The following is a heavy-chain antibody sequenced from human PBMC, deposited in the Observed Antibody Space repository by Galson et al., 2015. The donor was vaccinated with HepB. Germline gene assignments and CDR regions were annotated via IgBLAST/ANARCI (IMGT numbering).Heavy chain of an antibody. V-gene: IGHV3-30*04. J-gene: IGHJ5*02. CDR1: GFTFSSYA. Sequence: SLRLSCAASGFTFSSYAMHWVRQAPGKGLEWVAVISYDGSNKYYADSVKGRFTISRDNSKNTLYLQMNSLRAEDTAVYYCARGGGLLWFERGKFDPWGQGTLVTVSS. CDR3: ARGGGLLWFERGKFDP. CDR2: ISYDGSNK. D-gene: IGHD3-10*01.